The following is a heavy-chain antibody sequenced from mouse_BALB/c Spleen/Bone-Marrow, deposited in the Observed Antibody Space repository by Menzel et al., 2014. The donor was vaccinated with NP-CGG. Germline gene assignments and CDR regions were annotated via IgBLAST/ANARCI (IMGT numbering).Heavy chain of an antibody. D-gene: IGHD1-1*01. CDR1: GITFSSFR. CDR3: ARDYGYAMDY. Sequence: DVHLVESGGGLVQPGGSRKLSCAASGITFSSFRMHWVRQAPEKGLEWVAYISSGSSTIYYADTVKGRFTISRDNPKNTLFLQMTSLRSEDTAMYYCARDYGYAMDYWGQGTSVTVSS. CDR2: ISSGSSTI. J-gene: IGHJ4*01. V-gene: IGHV5-17*02.